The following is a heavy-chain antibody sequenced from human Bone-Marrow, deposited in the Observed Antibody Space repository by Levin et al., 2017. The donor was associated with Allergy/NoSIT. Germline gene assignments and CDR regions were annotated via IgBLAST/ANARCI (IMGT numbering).Heavy chain of an antibody. V-gene: IGHV3-7*01. CDR3: ARASYLLAAAGESRAFDI. J-gene: IGHJ3*02. Sequence: GGSLRLSCAASGFTFSSYWMSWVRQAPGKGLEWVANIKQDGSEKYYVDSVKGRFTISRDNAKNSLYLQMNSLRAEDTAVYYCARASYLLAAAGESRAFDIWGQGTMVTVSS. CDR1: GFTFSSYW. CDR2: IKQDGSEK. D-gene: IGHD6-13*01.